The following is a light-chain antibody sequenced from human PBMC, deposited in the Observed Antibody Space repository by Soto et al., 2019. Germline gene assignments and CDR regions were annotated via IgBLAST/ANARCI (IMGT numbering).Light chain of an antibody. CDR2: GAS. Sequence: ENVLTQSPGTLSLSPGERATISCRASQSVSSSYLACYQQKPGQAPRLLIYGASSRATGTPDRFSGSGSGTDFSLTISRLEPEDFAVYYCQQYGSSPRTFGQGTKVDI. V-gene: IGKV3-20*01. J-gene: IGKJ2*01. CDR1: QSVSSSY. CDR3: QQYGSSPRT.